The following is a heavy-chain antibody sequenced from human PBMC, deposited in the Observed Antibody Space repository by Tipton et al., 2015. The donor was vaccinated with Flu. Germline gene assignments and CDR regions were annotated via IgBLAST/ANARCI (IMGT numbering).Heavy chain of an antibody. CDR2: MYTSGTA. CDR3: ARDYLLGDLSFFDN. Sequence: TLSLTCTVSGGSMSSFYWSWIRQPAGKGLEWIGRMYTSGTAKYHPSFKSRVTMSVDTSKNQFSLKLSSVTVADTAVYYCARDYLLGDLSFFDNWGQGTLVTVSS. CDR1: GGSMSSFY. D-gene: IGHD3-16*02. J-gene: IGHJ4*02. V-gene: IGHV4-4*07.